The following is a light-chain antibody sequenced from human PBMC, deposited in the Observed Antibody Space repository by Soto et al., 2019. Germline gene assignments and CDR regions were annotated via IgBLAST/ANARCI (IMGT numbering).Light chain of an antibody. CDR2: EVE. J-gene: IGLJ2*01. V-gene: IGLV2-14*03. CDR1: SSDIGDYNY. Sequence: QSALTQPASVPASPGQSITISCTGTSSDIGDYNYVSWYQQRPGEAPKLILYEVENRPSGISDRFSGSKSGNTASLTISGLRTEDDADYYCSSYTSTVTLVVFGGGTKVTVL. CDR3: SSYTSTVTLVV.